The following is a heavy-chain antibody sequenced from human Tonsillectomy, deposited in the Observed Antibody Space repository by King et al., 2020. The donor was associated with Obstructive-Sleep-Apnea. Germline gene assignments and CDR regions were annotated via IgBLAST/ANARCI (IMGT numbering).Heavy chain of an antibody. D-gene: IGHD4-23*01. V-gene: IGHV1-3*01. Sequence: QLVQSGAEVKKPGASVKVSCKASGYTFTSYAMHWVRQAPGQRLEWMGCINAGTGNTKYSQKFQGRVTITRDTSATTAYMELSSLGSEDTAVYYCARGRYGGSIRFDPWGQGTLVTVSS. CDR3: ARGRYGGSIRFDP. CDR1: GYTFTSYA. CDR2: INAGTGNT. J-gene: IGHJ5*02.